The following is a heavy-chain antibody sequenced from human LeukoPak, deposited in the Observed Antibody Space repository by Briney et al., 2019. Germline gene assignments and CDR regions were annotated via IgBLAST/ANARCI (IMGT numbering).Heavy chain of an antibody. CDR2: INHSGST. CDR1: GGSFSGYY. J-gene: IGHJ3*02. V-gene: IGHV4-34*01. Sequence: SETLSLTCAVYGGSFSGYYWSWIRQPPGKGLEWIGEINHSGSTNYNPSLKSRVTISVDTSKNQFSLKLSSVTAADTAVYYCAKEEYYYDSSGLDAFDIWGQGTMVTVSS. D-gene: IGHD3-22*01. CDR3: AKEEYYYDSSGLDAFDI.